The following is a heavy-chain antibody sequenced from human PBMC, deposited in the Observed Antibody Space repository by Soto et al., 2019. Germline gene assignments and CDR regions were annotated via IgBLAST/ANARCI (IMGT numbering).Heavy chain of an antibody. CDR1: GGSFSGYY. V-gene: IGHV4-34*01. Sequence: QVQLQQWGAGLLKPSETLSLTCAVYGGSFSGYYWSWIRQPPGKGLEWRGEINHSGSTNYNPSLNSRVTISVDPSKIQFSPKLSSVTAADTAVYYCARGRYRSGWRKGGGYYYYGMDVWGQGTTVTVSS. CDR2: INHSGST. J-gene: IGHJ6*02. CDR3: ARGRYRSGWRKGGGYYYYGMDV. D-gene: IGHD6-19*01.